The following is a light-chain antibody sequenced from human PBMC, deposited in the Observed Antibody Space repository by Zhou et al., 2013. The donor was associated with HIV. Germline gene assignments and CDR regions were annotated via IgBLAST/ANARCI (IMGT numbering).Light chain of an antibody. CDR2: GNS. J-gene: IGLJ3*02. Sequence: QSMLTQPPSVSGTPGQWVPISCTGSSSNIGAGYDVHWYQQLPGTAPKLLIYGNSNRPSGVPDRFSGSKSGTSASLAITGLQAEDEADYYCQSYDSSLSGWVFGGGTKLTVL. CDR3: QSYDSSLSGWV. CDR1: SSNIGAGYD. V-gene: IGLV1-40*01.